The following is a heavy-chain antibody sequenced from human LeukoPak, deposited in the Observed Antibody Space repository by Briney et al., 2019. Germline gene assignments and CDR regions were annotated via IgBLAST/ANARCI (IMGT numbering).Heavy chain of an antibody. CDR1: GYSFTSYW. J-gene: IGHJ3*02. V-gene: IGHV5-51*01. Sequence: GESLKISCKGSGYSFTSYWIGWVRQMPGKGLEWMGIIYPGDSDTRYSPSFQGQVTISADKSISTAYLQWSSLKASDTAMYYCARRMGYYDSSGYYYVGAFDIWGQGTMVTVSS. CDR2: IYPGDSDT. D-gene: IGHD3-22*01. CDR3: ARRMGYYDSSGYYYVGAFDI.